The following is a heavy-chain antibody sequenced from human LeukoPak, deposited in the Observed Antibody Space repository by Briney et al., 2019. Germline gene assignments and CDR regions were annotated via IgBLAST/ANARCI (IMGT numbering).Heavy chain of an antibody. Sequence: PGGSLRLSCAASGFTVSSNYMSWVRQAPGKGLEWVSVIYSGGSTYYADSVKGRFTISRGNSKNTLYLQMNSLRAEDTAVYYCARVSVAGTFYFDYWGQGTLVTVSS. CDR3: ARVSVAGTFYFDY. J-gene: IGHJ4*02. V-gene: IGHV3-53*01. CDR1: GFTVSSNY. CDR2: IYSGGST. D-gene: IGHD6-19*01.